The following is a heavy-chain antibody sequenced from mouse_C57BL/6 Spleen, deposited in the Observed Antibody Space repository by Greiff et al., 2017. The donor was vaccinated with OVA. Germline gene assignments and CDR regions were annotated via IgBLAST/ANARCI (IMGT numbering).Heavy chain of an antibody. D-gene: IGHD1-1*01. J-gene: IGHJ2*01. Sequence: EVQGVESGGGLVKPGGSLKLSCAASGFTFSSYAMSWVRQTPEKRLEWVATISDGGSYTYYPDNVKGRFTISRDNAKNNLYLQMSHLKSEDTAMYYCARRGYYGSSPFDYWGQGTTLTVSS. CDR3: ARRGYYGSSPFDY. CDR2: ISDGGSYT. CDR1: GFTFSSYA. V-gene: IGHV5-4*01.